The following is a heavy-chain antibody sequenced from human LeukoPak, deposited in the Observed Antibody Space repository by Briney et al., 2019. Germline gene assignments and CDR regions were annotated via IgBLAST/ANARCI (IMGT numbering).Heavy chain of an antibody. D-gene: IGHD1-1*01. CDR1: GFTFSSYA. CDR3: ARERKRGQPYHDAFDI. CDR2: ISYDGSNK. J-gene: IGHJ3*02. V-gene: IGHV3-30-3*01. Sequence: GRSLRLSCAASGFTFSSYAMHWVRQAPGKGLEWVAVISYDGSNKYYADSVKGRFTISRDNSKNTLYLQMNSLRAEDTAVYYCARERKRGQPYHDAFDIWGQGTMVTVSS.